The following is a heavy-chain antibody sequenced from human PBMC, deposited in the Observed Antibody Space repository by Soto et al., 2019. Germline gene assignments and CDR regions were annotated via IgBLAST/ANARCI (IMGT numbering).Heavy chain of an antibody. CDR2: IYYNGNT. D-gene: IGHD7-27*01. J-gene: IGHJ4*02. CDR3: TRANWYSEY. V-gene: IGHV4-59*11. Sequence: QVQLQESGPGLVKPSETLSLTCSVSGGSISNHYWSWIRQPPRTGLEWIGYIYYNGNTNYNPSPKSRVTMSVDTSRNQITLKLTTVTAADTAVYYCTRANWYSEYWGQGTLVTVSS. CDR1: GGSISNHY.